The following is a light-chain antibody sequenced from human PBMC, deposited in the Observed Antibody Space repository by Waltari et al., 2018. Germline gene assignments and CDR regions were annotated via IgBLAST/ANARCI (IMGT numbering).Light chain of an antibody. Sequence: IVLTQSPAPLSLSPGDRATLSYWASQSVPSNFLAWYQHIPGQAPRLLLYGASSRASDIPDRFSGSGSGTGFTLTISGLGPEDSAMYDCQQSGDSLWTFGQGTKVEIK. V-gene: IGKV3-20*01. CDR2: GAS. CDR1: QSVPSNF. J-gene: IGKJ1*01. CDR3: QQSGDSLWT.